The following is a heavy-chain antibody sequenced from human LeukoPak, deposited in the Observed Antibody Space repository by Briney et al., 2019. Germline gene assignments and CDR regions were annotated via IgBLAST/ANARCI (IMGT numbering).Heavy chain of an antibody. D-gene: IGHD1-26*01. J-gene: IGHJ3*02. CDR2: ISSSSSYI. CDR1: GFTFSSYS. CDR3: ARDVGVGATSQRAFDI. Sequence: GGSLRLSCAASGFTFSSYSMNWVRQAPGKGLEWVSSISSSSSYIYYADSVKGRFTISRDNTKNSLYLQMNSLRAEDTAVYYCARDVGVGATSQRAFDIWGQGTMVTVSS. V-gene: IGHV3-21*01.